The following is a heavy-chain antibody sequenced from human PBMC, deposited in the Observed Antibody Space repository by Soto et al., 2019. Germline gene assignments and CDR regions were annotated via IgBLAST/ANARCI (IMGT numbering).Heavy chain of an antibody. J-gene: IGHJ6*02. CDR2: IYPGDSDT. V-gene: IGHV5-51*01. CDR3: ARSEWLRNYYYGMDV. Sequence: VESLKISCNGSGYSFTSYWIGWVRQMPWKGLEWMGIIYPGDSDTRYSPSFQGQVTISADKSISTAYLQWSSLKASDTAMYYCARSEWLRNYYYGMDVWGQGTTVTVSS. D-gene: IGHD5-12*01. CDR1: GYSFTSYW.